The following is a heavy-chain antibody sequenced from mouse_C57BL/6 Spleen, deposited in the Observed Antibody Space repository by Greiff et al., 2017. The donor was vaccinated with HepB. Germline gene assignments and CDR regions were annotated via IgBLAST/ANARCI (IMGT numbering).Heavy chain of an antibody. CDR3: AREDTRYVDV. CDR2: ISYDGSN. V-gene: IGHV3-6*01. J-gene: IGHJ1*03. D-gene: IGHD3-3*01. CDR1: GYSITSGYY. Sequence: VQLQQSGPGLVKPSPSLSLTCSVTGYSITSGYYWNWIRQFPGNKLEWMGYISYDGSNNYNPSLKNRISITRDTSKNQFFLKLDSVTTEDTATYCCAREDTRYVDVWGTGTTVTVAS.